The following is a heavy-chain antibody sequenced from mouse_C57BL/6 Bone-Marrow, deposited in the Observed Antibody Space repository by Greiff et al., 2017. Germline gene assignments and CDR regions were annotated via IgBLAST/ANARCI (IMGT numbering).Heavy chain of an antibody. Sequence: VQLQQSGAELARPGASVKLSCKASGYTFTSYGISWVKQRTGQGLEWIGAIYPRSGNTYYHEKLKGKATLTADKSDSTAYMELRSLTSEDSAVYFCARSYYYGSSFWFAYWGQGTLVTVSA. V-gene: IGHV1-81*01. CDR2: IYPRSGNT. CDR3: ARSYYYGSSFWFAY. J-gene: IGHJ3*01. CDR1: GYTFTSYG. D-gene: IGHD1-1*01.